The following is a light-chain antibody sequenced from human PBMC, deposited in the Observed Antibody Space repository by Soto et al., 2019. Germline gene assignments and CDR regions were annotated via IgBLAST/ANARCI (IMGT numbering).Light chain of an antibody. CDR1: SGDIGAYDH. V-gene: IGLV2-14*03. Sequence: QSVLTQPASVSGSPGQSVTLSCSGSSGDIGAYDHVAWFQQHPGKVPKLLLRDVSVRPSGVSSRFSGSKSDNTAYLTISGLRPEDEADYYCTSSTHANTLVFGGGTKVTVL. CDR2: DVS. J-gene: IGLJ3*02. CDR3: TSSTHANTLV.